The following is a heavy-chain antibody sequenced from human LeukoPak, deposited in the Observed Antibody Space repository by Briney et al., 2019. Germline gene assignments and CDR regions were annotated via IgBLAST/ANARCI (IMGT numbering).Heavy chain of an antibody. V-gene: IGHV1-18*01. CDR1: VYTFTSYG. J-gene: IGHJ4*02. Sequence: ASVKVSCKASVYTFTSYGISWVRQSPGQGLEWMVWISAYNGNTNYAQKLQGRVTMTTETSTSTAYMELRSLRSDDTAVYYCARGSPGTVDTAMVGLRYFDYWGQGTLVTVSS. CDR2: ISAYNGNT. CDR3: ARGSPGTVDTAMVGLRYFDY. D-gene: IGHD5-18*01.